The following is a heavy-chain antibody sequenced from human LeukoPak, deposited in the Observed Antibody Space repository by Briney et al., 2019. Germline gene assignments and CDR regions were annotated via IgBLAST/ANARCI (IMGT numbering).Heavy chain of an antibody. D-gene: IGHD6-13*01. CDR2: IYYSGST. CDR3: ARDGRQQLVHGLYYYYGMDV. J-gene: IGHJ6*02. CDR1: GGSISSSSYY. Sequence: SETLSLTCTVSGGSISSSSYYWGWIRQPPGKGLEWIGSIYYSGSTYYNPSLKSRVTISVDTSKNQFSLKLSSVTAADTAVYYCARDGRQQLVHGLYYYYGMDVWGQGTTVTVSS. V-gene: IGHV4-39*02.